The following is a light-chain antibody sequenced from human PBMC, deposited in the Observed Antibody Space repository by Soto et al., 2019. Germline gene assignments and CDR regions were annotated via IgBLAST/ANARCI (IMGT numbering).Light chain of an antibody. CDR2: DVF. V-gene: IGKV3-11*01. CDR1: QSISIY. Sequence: EIVLTQSPATLSLSPGERATLSCRASQSISIYLAWYQQKPDQAPRLLIYDVFNRATGIPARFSGSGSGTDFTLTISSLDPEDFAVYYCQQRSNRPLTFGQGTRLEIK. CDR3: QQRSNRPLT. J-gene: IGKJ5*01.